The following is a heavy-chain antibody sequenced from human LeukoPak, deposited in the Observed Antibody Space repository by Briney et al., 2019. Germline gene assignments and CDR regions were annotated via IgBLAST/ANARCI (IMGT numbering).Heavy chain of an antibody. CDR1: GFTFSSYD. D-gene: IGHD6-13*01. V-gene: IGHV3-13*04. CDR2: IGIVDDT. J-gene: IGHJ4*02. CDR3: ARGRGSSWSLDY. Sequence: GGSLRLSCAASGFTFSSYDMHWVRQATGKGLEWVSTIGIVDDTYYPGSVKGRFTISRENAKNSLYLQMNSLTAGDTAVYYCARGRGSSWSLDYWGQGTPVTVSS.